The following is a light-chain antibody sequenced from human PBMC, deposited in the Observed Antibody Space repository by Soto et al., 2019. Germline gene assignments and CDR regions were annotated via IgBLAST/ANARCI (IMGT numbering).Light chain of an antibody. CDR2: AVS. J-gene: IGKJ5*01. CDR1: QGVSTN. Sequence: EILMTQSPASLSLSPGEMATLSCRSSQGVSTNLAWYQQKPGQAPRLLIYAVSTRATGVSARFSGSGSGTEFTLTISSLQSEDFAVYYCQQYNNWPAITFGQGTRLEIK. CDR3: QQYNNWPAIT. V-gene: IGKV3-15*01.